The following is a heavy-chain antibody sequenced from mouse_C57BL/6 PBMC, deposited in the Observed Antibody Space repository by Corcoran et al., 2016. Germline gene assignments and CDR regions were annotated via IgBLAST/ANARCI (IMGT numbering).Heavy chain of an antibody. J-gene: IGHJ2*01. Sequence: QVQLKQSGAELVRPGASVQLSCKASGYTFTDYYITWVKQRPGQGLEWIARIYPGSGNTYYNEKFKGKATMTAEKSSSTAYMQLSSLTSEDSAVYFCARWGTGSSDGYWGKGTTLTVSS. D-gene: IGHD1-1*01. CDR1: GYTFTDYY. V-gene: IGHV1-76*01. CDR3: ARWGTGSSDGY. CDR2: IYPGSGNT.